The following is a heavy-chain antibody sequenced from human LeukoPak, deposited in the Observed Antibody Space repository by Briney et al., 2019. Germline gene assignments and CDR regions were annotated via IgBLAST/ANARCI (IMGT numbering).Heavy chain of an antibody. CDR1: GFTFSSYC. Sequence: GGSLRLSCAASGFTFSSYCISWVRQAPGKGLEWVSVISGSGGSTYYADSVKGRFTISRDNSKNTLYLQMNSLRAEDTAVYYCAKGTDRYCSGGTCAFDYWGQGTLVTVSS. V-gene: IGHV3-23*01. CDR2: ISGSGGST. J-gene: IGHJ4*02. D-gene: IGHD2-15*01. CDR3: AKGTDRYCSGGTCAFDY.